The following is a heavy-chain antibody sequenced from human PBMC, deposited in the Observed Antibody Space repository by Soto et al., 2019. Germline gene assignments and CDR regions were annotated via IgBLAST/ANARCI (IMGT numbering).Heavy chain of an antibody. CDR3: ASVGCSGGSCPYYYYYGMDV. V-gene: IGHV4-59*01. Sequence: QVQLQESGPGLVKPSETLSLTCTVSGGSISSYYWSWIRQPPGKGLEWMGYIYYSGSTNYNPSLKSRVTISVDTSKNQFSLKLSSVTAADTAVYYCASVGCSGGSCPYYYYYGMDVWGQGTTVTVSS. D-gene: IGHD2-15*01. CDR2: IYYSGST. J-gene: IGHJ6*02. CDR1: GGSISSYY.